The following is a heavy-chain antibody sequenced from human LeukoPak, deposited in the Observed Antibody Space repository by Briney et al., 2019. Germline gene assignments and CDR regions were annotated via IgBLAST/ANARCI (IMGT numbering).Heavy chain of an antibody. CDR3: ARDRGTTTWRGSIDY. J-gene: IGHJ4*02. CDR1: GFTFSSYA. CDR2: ISYDGSNK. D-gene: IGHD4-17*01. V-gene: IGHV3-30-3*01. Sequence: GGSLRLSCAASGFTFSSYAMHWVRQAPGKGLEWVAVISYDGSNKYYADSVKGRFTISRDNSKNTLYLQMNSLRAEDTAVYYCARDRGTTTWRGSIDYWGQGTLSPSPQ.